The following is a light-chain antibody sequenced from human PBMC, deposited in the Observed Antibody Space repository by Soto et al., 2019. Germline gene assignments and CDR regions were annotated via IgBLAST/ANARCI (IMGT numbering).Light chain of an antibody. CDR2: DAS. Sequence: DIQMTQSPSTLSASVGDRVTITCRASQSISSWLAWCQQKPGKAPKLLIYDASSLESGVPSRFSGSGSGTEFTLTISSLQPDDFATYYCQQYNSYWTLGQGTKVDIK. J-gene: IGKJ1*01. V-gene: IGKV1-5*01. CDR3: QQYNSYWT. CDR1: QSISSW.